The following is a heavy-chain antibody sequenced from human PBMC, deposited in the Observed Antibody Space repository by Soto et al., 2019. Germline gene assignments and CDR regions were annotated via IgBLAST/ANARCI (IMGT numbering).Heavy chain of an antibody. CDR2: ISWNSGSI. CDR1: GFTFDDYA. V-gene: IGHV3-9*01. Sequence: GGSLRLSCAASGFTFDDYAMPWFRQAPGKGLEWVSGISWNSGSIGYADSVKGRFTISRDNAKNSLYLQMNNLRAEDTAFYYCARGSGLPTIQIARYSDYWAQGT. D-gene: IGHD6-25*01. CDR3: ARGSGLPTIQIARYSDY. J-gene: IGHJ4*02.